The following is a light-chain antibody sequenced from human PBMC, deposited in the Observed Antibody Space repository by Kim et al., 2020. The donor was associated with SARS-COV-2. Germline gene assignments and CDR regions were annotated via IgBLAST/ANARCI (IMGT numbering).Light chain of an antibody. J-gene: IGLJ3*02. Sequence: SFTISCTGTSGDVGGYNYVSWYQPHPGKAPNLMIYDVSTRPSGVANRFSGSKSGNTASLTISGLQAEDEADYYCNSYTTSSTWVFGGGTQLTVL. CDR3: NSYTTSSTWV. V-gene: IGLV2-14*04. CDR1: SGDVGGYNY. CDR2: DVS.